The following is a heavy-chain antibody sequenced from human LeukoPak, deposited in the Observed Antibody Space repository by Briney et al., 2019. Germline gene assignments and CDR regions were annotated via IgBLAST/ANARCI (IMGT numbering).Heavy chain of an antibody. J-gene: IGHJ3*02. D-gene: IGHD6-13*01. CDR2: IKQDGSEK. V-gene: IGHV3-7*05. Sequence: PGGSLRLSCAASGFTFSNYWMSSVRQAPGKGLEWVANIKQDGSEKYYVDSVKGRFTTSRDNARNSLHLQMNSLRAEDTAVYYCSRWGTYSSSWLGAFDIWGQGTMVTVSS. CDR3: SRWGTYSSSWLGAFDI. CDR1: GFTFSNYW.